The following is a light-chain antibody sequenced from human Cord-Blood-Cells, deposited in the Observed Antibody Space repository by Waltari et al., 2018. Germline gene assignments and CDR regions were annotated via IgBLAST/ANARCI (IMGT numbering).Light chain of an antibody. J-gene: IGKJ1*01. CDR2: AAS. Sequence: MTQSPATLSVSPGERATITCRASQGISNYLAWYQQKPGKVPKLLIYAASTLQSGVPSRFSGSGSGTDFTLTISSLQPEDVATYYCQKYNSAPWTFGQGTKVEIK. CDR1: QGISNY. V-gene: IGKV1-27*01. CDR3: QKYNSAPWT.